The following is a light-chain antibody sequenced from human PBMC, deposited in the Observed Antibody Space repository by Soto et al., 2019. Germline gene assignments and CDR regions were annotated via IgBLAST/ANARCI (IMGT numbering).Light chain of an antibody. J-gene: IGLJ3*02. CDR2: SNH. Sequence: QSVVTQQPSASGTPGQRVTISCSGGRSNIGRNTINWYQQLPGTAPKLIIYSNHQRPSGVPDRFSGSKSDTSASLAISGLQSEDEGDYYCAAWDDSLHAWVFGGGTKLTVL. V-gene: IGLV1-44*01. CDR3: AAWDDSLHAWV. CDR1: RSNIGRNT.